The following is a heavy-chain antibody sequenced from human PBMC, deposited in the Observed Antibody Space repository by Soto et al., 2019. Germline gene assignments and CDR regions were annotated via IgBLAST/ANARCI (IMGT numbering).Heavy chain of an antibody. CDR2: INLSGGST. V-gene: IGHV1-46*01. D-gene: IGHD3-16*01. CDR1: GYTFTDYH. Sequence: QVQLVQSGAEVKKPGASVKVSCKASGYTFTDYHMHWIRQAPGQGVEWMGIINLSGGSTSYAQKFQGRVTMTRDTSTSTVYMELSSLRSEDTAVYYCARDRWGHPLDYWGQGTLVTVSS. J-gene: IGHJ4*02. CDR3: ARDRWGHPLDY.